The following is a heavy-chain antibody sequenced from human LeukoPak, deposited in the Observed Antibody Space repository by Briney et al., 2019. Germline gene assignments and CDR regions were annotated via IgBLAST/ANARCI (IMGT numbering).Heavy chain of an antibody. J-gene: IGHJ4*02. V-gene: IGHV3-23*01. Sequence: GGSLRLSCAASGFTVSSNHMSWVRQAPGKGLEWVSGISGSGGSTHYADSVKGRFTISRDNSKNTLYLQMNSLRAEDTAVYYCARSLGLMVYAFYYFDYWGQGTLVTVSS. CDR1: GFTVSSNH. CDR3: ARSLGLMVYAFYYFDY. D-gene: IGHD2-8*01. CDR2: ISGSGGST.